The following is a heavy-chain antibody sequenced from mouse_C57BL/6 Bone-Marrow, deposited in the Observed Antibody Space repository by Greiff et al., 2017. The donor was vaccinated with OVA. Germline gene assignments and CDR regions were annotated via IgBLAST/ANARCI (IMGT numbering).Heavy chain of an antibody. CDR3: ARRYGSSYHYFDY. CDR2: IYPGSGST. D-gene: IGHD1-1*01. J-gene: IGHJ2*01. CDR1: GYTFTSYW. Sequence: QVQLQQPGAELVKPGASVKMSCKASGYTFTSYWITWVKQRPGQGLEWIGDIYPGSGSTNYNEKFKGKATLTVDTSSSTAYMQLSSLKSEASEVYYCARRYGSSYHYFDYWGQGTTLTVSS. V-gene: IGHV1-55*01.